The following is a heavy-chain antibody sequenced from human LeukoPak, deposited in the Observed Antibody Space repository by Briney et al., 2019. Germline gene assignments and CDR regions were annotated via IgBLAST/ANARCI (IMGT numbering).Heavy chain of an antibody. CDR3: ARLEIDRSGQDYYYYYGMDV. J-gene: IGHJ6*02. V-gene: IGHV1-69*04. CDR2: VIPILGIA. D-gene: IGHD3-3*01. CDR1: GGTFSSYA. Sequence: SVKVSCKASGGTFSSYAISWVRQAPGQGLEWMGRVIPILGIANYAQKFQGRVTITADKSTSTAYMELSSLRSEDTAVYYCARLEIDRSGQDYYYYYGMDVWGQGTTVTVSS.